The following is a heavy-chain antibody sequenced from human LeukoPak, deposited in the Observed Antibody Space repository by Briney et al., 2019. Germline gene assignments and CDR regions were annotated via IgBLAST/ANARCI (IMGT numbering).Heavy chain of an antibody. V-gene: IGHV1-18*01. CDR1: GYTFTSSG. CDR2: ISAYDGNT. Sequence: GASVKVSCKASGYTFTSSGISWVRRAPGQGLEWMGWISAYDGNTNYAQKLQGRVTMTTDTSTSTAYMELRSLRSDDTAVYCCARVRGAIAVSGTGDYWGQGILVTVSS. D-gene: IGHD6-19*01. J-gene: IGHJ4*02. CDR3: ARVRGAIAVSGTGDY.